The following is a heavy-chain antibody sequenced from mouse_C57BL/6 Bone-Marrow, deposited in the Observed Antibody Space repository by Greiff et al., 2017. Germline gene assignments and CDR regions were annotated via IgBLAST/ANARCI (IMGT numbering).Heavy chain of an antibody. J-gene: IGHJ2*01. CDR3: TLPSITTVVALDY. V-gene: IGHV14-4*01. D-gene: IGHD1-1*01. Sequence: VQLQQSGAELVRPGASVKLSCTASGFNIKDDYMHWVKQRPEQGLEWIGWIDPENGDTEYASKFQGKATIPSDTSSNTAYLQLSSLTSEDTAGDYCTLPSITTVVALDYLGLGTTLTVSS. CDR2: IDPENGDT. CDR1: GFNIKDDY.